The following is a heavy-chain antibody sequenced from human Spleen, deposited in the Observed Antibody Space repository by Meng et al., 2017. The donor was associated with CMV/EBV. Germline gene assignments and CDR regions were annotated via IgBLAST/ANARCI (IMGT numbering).Heavy chain of an antibody. J-gene: IGHJ4*02. CDR1: DDSLSNSLYY. CDR2: LHHSGSS. Sequence: SETLSLTCTVSDDSLSNSLYYWGWVRQPPGKGLEWIGNLHHSGSSYYTPSLKSRVTISVDASKNQFSLKLSSVTAADTAVYYCARGVGASPIGYWGQGTLVTVSS. V-gene: IGHV4-39*07. D-gene: IGHD1-26*01. CDR3: ARGVGASPIGY.